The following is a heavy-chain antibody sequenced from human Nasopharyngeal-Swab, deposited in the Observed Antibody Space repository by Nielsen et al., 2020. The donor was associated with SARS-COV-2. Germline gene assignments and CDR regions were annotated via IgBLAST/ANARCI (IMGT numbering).Heavy chain of an antibody. D-gene: IGHD5-24*01. CDR3: ARGVRYYYYYYYMDV. J-gene: IGHJ6*03. V-gene: IGHV4-39*07. CDR1: GGSISSGSYY. Sequence: ETLSLTCTVSGGSISSGSYYWGWIRQPPGKGLEWIGSIYYSGSTYYNPSLKSRVTISVDTSKNQFSLKLSSVTAADTAVYYCARGVRYYYYYYYMDVWGKGTTVTVSS. CDR2: IYYSGST.